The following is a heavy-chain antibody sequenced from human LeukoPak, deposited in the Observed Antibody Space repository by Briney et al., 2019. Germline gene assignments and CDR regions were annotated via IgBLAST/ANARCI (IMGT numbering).Heavy chain of an antibody. CDR3: ARAPSHYDSSGYRLIYFDY. V-gene: IGHV1-2*02. D-gene: IGHD3-22*01. CDR2: INPNSGGT. J-gene: IGHJ4*02. CDR1: GYTFTGYY. Sequence: SVKVSCKASGYTFTGYYMHWVRQAPGQGLEWMGWINPNSGGTNYAQKFQGRVTMNRDTSISTAYMELSRLRSDDTAVYYCARAPSHYDSSGYRLIYFDYWGQGTLVTVSS.